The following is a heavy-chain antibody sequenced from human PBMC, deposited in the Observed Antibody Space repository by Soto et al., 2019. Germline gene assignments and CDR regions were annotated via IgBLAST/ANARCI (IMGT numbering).Heavy chain of an antibody. V-gene: IGHV1-8*01. CDR2: MNPNSGNT. J-gene: IGHJ4*02. Sequence: QAQLVQSGAEVKKPGASVKVSCKASGYPFTGYDINWVRQATGQGLEWMGWMNPNSGNTGYAQNFQGRGTMTRDNSITTAYMELSSLRDDDSAVYYCAGEKVGTTGIDFWGQGTLVTVSS. D-gene: IGHD1-26*01. CDR3: AGEKVGTTGIDF. CDR1: GYPFTGYD.